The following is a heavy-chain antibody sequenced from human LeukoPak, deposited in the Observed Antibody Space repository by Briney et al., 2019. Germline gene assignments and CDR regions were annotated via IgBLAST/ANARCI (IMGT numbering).Heavy chain of an antibody. J-gene: IGHJ4*02. CDR2: ISYDGSNK. CDR3: AKTGDSGYDWSSPLD. CDR1: GFTFSSYG. Sequence: GRSLRLSCAASGFTFSSYGMHWVRQAPGKGLEWVAVISYDGSNKYYADSVKGRFTISRDNSKNTLYLQMNSLRAEDTAVYYCAKTGDSGYDWSSPLDWGQGTLVTVSS. V-gene: IGHV3-30*18. D-gene: IGHD5-12*01.